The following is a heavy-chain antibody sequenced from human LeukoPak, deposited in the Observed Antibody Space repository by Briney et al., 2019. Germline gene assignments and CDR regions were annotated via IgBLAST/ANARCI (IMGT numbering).Heavy chain of an antibody. J-gene: IGHJ4*02. V-gene: IGHV3-23*01. CDR1: GFTFSNYA. CDR3: AKWGDSDVLTGYYVPDY. D-gene: IGHD3-9*01. CDR2: ILGSGGST. Sequence: GGSLRLSCAASGFTFSNYAMSWDRQAPGKRLEWVSAILGSGGSTYYADSVKGRFTVSRDNSKSTLYLQMNSLRAEDTALYYCAKWGDSDVLTGYYVPDYWGEGTLVTVSS.